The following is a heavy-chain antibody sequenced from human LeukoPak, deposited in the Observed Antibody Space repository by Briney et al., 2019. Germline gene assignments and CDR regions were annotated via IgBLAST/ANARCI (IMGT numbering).Heavy chain of an antibody. D-gene: IGHD6-13*01. CDR3: ARHSMLSSTYFGVSDI. CDR2: IFTGGFI. V-gene: IGHV4-4*07. J-gene: IGHJ3*02. Sequence: PSETLSLTCSVSGDSISRYYWNWIRQPAGRGLEWIGRIFTGGFINYNPSLSSRVTVSLDTSKNHVSLKLTSVTAADTAVYYCARHSMLSSTYFGVSDIWGQGTTVTVSS. CDR1: GDSISRYY.